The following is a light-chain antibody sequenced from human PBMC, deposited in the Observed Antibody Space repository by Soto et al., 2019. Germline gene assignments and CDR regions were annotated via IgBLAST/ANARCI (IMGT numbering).Light chain of an antibody. V-gene: IGLV2-14*01. J-gene: IGLJ1*01. CDR3: SSYTSSSTYV. Sequence: SVLTQPASVSGSPGQSITISCTGTSSDVSGYNYVSWYQQHPGKAPKPMIYDVSNRPSGVSNRFSGSKSGNTASLTISGLQAEDEADYYCSSYTSSSTYVFGTGTKVTVL. CDR1: SSDVSGYNY. CDR2: DVS.